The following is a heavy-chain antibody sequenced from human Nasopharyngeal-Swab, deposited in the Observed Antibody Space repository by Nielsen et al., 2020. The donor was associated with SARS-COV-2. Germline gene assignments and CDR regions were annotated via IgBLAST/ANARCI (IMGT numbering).Heavy chain of an antibody. D-gene: IGHD1-26*01. Sequence: GESLKISCAASGFTFSNYEMNWVRQAPGKGLGWVSYISESDGTSYYADSVRGRFTISRDNAKNTLSLQMNSLTPADTAVYFCVRGPVEGATGYFQFWGQGTLVTVSS. J-gene: IGHJ1*01. V-gene: IGHV3-48*03. CDR3: VRGPVEGATGYFQF. CDR1: GFTFSNYE. CDR2: ISESDGTS.